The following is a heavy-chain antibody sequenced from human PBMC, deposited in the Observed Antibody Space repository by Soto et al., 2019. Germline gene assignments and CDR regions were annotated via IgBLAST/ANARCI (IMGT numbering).Heavy chain of an antibody. CDR2: IKQDGSEK. CDR3: ARDWGDSITMVRGVIIKGWFDP. Sequence: EVQLVESGGGLVQPGGSLRLSCAASGFTFSSYWMSWVRQATGKGLEWVANIKQDGSEKYYVDSVKGRFTISRDNAKNSLYLQMNSLRAEDTAVYYCARDWGDSITMVRGVIIKGWFDPWGQGTLVTVSS. D-gene: IGHD3-10*01. V-gene: IGHV3-7*01. CDR1: GFTFSSYW. J-gene: IGHJ5*02.